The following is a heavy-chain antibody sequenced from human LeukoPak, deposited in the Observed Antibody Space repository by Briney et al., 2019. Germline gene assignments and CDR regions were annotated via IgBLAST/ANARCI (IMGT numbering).Heavy chain of an antibody. V-gene: IGHV1-69*13. CDR1: GGTFSSYA. Sequence: SVKVSCKASGGTFSSYAISWVRQAPGQGLEWMGGIIPIFGTANYAQKFLGRVTITADESTSTAYMELSSLRSEDTAVYYCARDPGLGKIFGVANYYYYYMDVWGKGTTVTVSS. D-gene: IGHD3-3*01. CDR2: IIPIFGTA. J-gene: IGHJ6*03. CDR3: ARDPGLGKIFGVANYYYYYMDV.